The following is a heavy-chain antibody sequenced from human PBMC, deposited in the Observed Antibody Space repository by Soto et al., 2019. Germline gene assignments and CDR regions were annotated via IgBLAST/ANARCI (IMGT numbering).Heavy chain of an antibody. V-gene: IGHV1-24*01. CDR1: GYTLTELF. J-gene: IGHJ6*02. CDR2: FDPEDGET. D-gene: IGHD2-2*02. Sequence: ASVKVSCKVSGYTLTELFMHWVRQAPGKGLEWMGGFDPEDGETIYAQKFQGRVTMTEDTSTDTAYMELSSLRSEDTAVYYCATVSVEVPAAILVYSYYYGMDVWGQGTTVTVSS. CDR3: ATVSVEVPAAILVYSYYYGMDV.